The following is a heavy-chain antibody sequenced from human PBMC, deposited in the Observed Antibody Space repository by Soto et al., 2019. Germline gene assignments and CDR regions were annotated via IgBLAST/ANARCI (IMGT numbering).Heavy chain of an antibody. CDR1: GYTFTSYG. V-gene: IGHV1-18*01. CDR3: ERDPGSYSSTQTYYFDY. J-gene: IGHJ4*02. Sequence: QVQLVQSGAEVKKPGASVKVSCKASGYTFTSYGISWVRQAPGQGLEWMGWISAYNGNTNYAQKLQGRVTMTTDTCTSTAYMELRSLRSDDTAVYYCERDPGSYSSTQTYYFDYWGQGTLVTVSS. CDR2: ISAYNGNT. D-gene: IGHD3-10*01.